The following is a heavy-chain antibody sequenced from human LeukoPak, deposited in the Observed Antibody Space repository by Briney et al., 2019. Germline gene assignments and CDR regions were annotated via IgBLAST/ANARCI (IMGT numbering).Heavy chain of an antibody. J-gene: IGHJ4*02. CDR2: ISAYNGNT. CDR3: ARDQGIYNYRIIDS. D-gene: IGHD5-18*01. CDR1: GYTFSSYG. Sequence: ASVKVSCKASGYTFSSYGISWVRRAPGQGLEWMGWISAYNGNTNFAQEFQGRVTMTTDASTSTASMELRSLRSDDTAVYYCARDQGIYNYRIIDSWGQGTLVTVSS. V-gene: IGHV1-18*01.